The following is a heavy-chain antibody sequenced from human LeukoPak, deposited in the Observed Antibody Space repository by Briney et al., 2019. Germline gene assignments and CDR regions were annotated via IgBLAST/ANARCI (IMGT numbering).Heavy chain of an antibody. D-gene: IGHD5-18*01. CDR2: INSDGINT. J-gene: IGHJ4*02. Sequence: GGSLRLSCAASGFTFSNYWMHWVRQAPGKGLVWVSRINSDGINTSYADSVKGRFTISRDNSKNTLYLHMNSLRAEDTAIYYCARDERWIQFNYWGQGTLVTVSS. V-gene: IGHV3-74*01. CDR3: ARDERWIQFNY. CDR1: GFTFSNYW.